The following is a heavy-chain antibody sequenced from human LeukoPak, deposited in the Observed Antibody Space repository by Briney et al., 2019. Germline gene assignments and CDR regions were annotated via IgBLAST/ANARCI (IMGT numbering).Heavy chain of an antibody. J-gene: IGHJ4*02. CDR1: GYTLTELS. D-gene: IGHD2-21*02. CDR3: ATGTAYCGGDCYSASFDY. Sequence: ASVKVSCKVSGYTLTELSMHWVRQAPGKGLEWMGGFDPEDGETIYAQKFQGRVTMTEDTSTDTAYMELSSLRSEDTAVYYCATGTAYCGGDCYSASFDYWGQGTLVTVSS. V-gene: IGHV1-24*01. CDR2: FDPEDGET.